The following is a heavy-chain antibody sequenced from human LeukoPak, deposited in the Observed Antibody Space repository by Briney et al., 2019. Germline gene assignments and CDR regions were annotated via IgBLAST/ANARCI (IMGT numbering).Heavy chain of an antibody. V-gene: IGHV4-38-2*01. CDR3: ARWLRNYGYDAFDI. J-gene: IGHJ3*02. Sequence: SETLSLTCAVSGYSISSGYYWGWIRQPPGKGLEWIGSIYHSGSTYYNPSLKSRVTISVDTSKNQFSLKLSSVTAADTAVYYCARWLRNYGYDAFDIWGQGTMVTVSS. D-gene: IGHD4-17*01. CDR2: IYHSGST. CDR1: GYSISSGYY.